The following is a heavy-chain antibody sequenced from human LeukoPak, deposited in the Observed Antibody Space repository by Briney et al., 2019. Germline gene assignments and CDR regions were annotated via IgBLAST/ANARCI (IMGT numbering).Heavy chain of an antibody. Sequence: ASVKVSCKVSGYTLTELSMHWVRQAPGKGLEWMGGFDPEDGETIYAQKFQGRVTMTEDTSTDTAYMELSSLRSEDTAVYTCATGLLWFGEDNYGMDVWGKGTAVTVSS. CDR2: FDPEDGET. D-gene: IGHD3-10*01. CDR3: ATGLLWFGEDNYGMDV. J-gene: IGHJ6*04. CDR1: GYTLTELS. V-gene: IGHV1-24*01.